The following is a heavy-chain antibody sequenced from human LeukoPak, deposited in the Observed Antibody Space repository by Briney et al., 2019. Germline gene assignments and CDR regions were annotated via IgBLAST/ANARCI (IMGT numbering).Heavy chain of an antibody. CDR1: GGSISSGGYY. Sequence: PSETLSLTCTISGGSISSGGYYWSWIRQPPGKGLEWIGYIYHSGSTYYNPSLKSRVTISVDRSKTQFSLKLSSVTAADTAVYYCARDPSPSSIVALGTRDYWGQEPWSPSPQ. CDR3: ARDPSPSSIVALGTRDY. J-gene: IGHJ4*01. CDR2: IYHSGST. D-gene: IGHD6-6*01. V-gene: IGHV4-30-2*01.